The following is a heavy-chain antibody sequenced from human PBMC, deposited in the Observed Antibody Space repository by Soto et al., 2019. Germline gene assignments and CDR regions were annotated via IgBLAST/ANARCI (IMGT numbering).Heavy chain of an antibody. CDR1: GCTFTNYF. D-gene: IGHD6-25*01. J-gene: IGHJ6*02. Sequence: QVQLVQSGTEVKKPGASVMLSYKASGCTFTNYFFHWVRQAPRQGLEWMGIISPYDGSTNYLKSLQGRVTLTSDTSTSTVYMELSSLTSEDTAVYYCARGDGRGTSGFYFYYGMDVWGHGTMVAVSS. CDR2: ISPYDGST. CDR3: ARGDGRGTSGFYFYYGMDV. V-gene: IGHV1-46*01.